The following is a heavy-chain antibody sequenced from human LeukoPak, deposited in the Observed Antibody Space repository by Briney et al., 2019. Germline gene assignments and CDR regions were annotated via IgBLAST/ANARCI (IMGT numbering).Heavy chain of an antibody. J-gene: IGHJ4*02. CDR3: ARGKWGATRLGFDY. V-gene: IGHV4-39*07. CDR2: IYSSGST. D-gene: IGHD1-26*01. Sequence: PSETLSLTCTVSGGSISSSYYYWGWIRQPPGKGLEWIGSIYSSGSTNYNPSLKSRVTISVDTSKNQFSLKLSSVTAADTAVYYCARGKWGATRLGFDYWGQGTLVTVSS. CDR1: GGSISSSYYY.